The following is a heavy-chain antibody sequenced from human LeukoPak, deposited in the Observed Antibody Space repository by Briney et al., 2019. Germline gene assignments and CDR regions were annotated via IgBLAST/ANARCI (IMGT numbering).Heavy chain of an antibody. Sequence: GGSLRLSCAASGFTFDDYAMHWVRQAPGKGLEWVSGISWNSGSIGYADSVKGRFTISRDNAKNSLYLQMNSLRAEDTALYYCAKEVGATNWFDPWGQGTLVTVSS. D-gene: IGHD1-26*01. CDR2: ISWNSGSI. V-gene: IGHV3-9*01. J-gene: IGHJ5*02. CDR3: AKEVGATNWFDP. CDR1: GFTFDDYA.